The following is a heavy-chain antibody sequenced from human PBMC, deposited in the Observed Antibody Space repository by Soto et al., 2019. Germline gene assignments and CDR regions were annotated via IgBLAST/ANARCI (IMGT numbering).Heavy chain of an antibody. CDR2: ISGSGGST. V-gene: IGHV3-23*01. CDR3: AKVAGRPIVVVPAARGNPYYFDY. Sequence: GGSLRLACAASGFTFSSYAMSWVRQAPGKGLEWVSAISGSGGSTYYADSVKGRFTISRDNSKNTLYLQMNSLRAEDTAVYYCAKVAGRPIVVVPAARGNPYYFDYWGQGTLVTVSS. D-gene: IGHD2-2*01. CDR1: GFTFSSYA. J-gene: IGHJ4*02.